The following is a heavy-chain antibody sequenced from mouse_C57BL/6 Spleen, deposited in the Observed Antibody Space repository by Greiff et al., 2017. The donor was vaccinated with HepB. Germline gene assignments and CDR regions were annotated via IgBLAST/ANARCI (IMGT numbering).Heavy chain of an antibody. D-gene: IGHD1-1*01. CDR3: ARPNYYGRRDAMDY. CDR2: ISSGGSYT. Sequence: EVQGVESGGDLVKPGGSLKLSCAASGFTFSSYGMSWVRQTPDKRLEWVATISSGGSYTYYPDSVKGRFTISRDNAKNTLYLQMSSLKSEDTAMYYCARPNYYGRRDAMDYWGQGTSVTVSS. V-gene: IGHV5-6*01. CDR1: GFTFSSYG. J-gene: IGHJ4*01.